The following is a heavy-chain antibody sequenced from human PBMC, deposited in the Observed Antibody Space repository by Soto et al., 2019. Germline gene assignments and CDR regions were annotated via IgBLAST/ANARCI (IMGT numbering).Heavy chain of an antibody. D-gene: IGHD4-17*01. J-gene: IGHJ4*02. CDR2: IRGDTGST. Sequence: EVQLLESGGGLIQPGGSLRLSCAASGFTFSRHAMSWVRQAPGKGLEWVSGIRGDTGSTYYADSVKGRFTISRANSKNTLYLQMNSLRAEDTAIYYCAKGTTAQFYYFDYWGQGTLVTVSS. CDR3: AKGTTAQFYYFDY. CDR1: GFTFSRHA. V-gene: IGHV3-23*01.